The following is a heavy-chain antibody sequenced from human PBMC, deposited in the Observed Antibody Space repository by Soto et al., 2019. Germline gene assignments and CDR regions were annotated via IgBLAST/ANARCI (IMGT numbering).Heavy chain of an antibody. J-gene: IGHJ6*02. CDR1: GEALSGYY. V-gene: IGHV4-34*01. CDR3: ARTRNLDV. CDR2: SNYTGNT. D-gene: IGHD1-1*01. Sequence: QVQLQQWGAGLLKPSETLSLTCAVYGEALSGYYGNWIRQSPGKGLEWIGESNYTGNTNYNPSLKSRVTISIDTSKNQFSLSMSPVTAAETAVYYCARTRNLDVWGQGTTVIVSS.